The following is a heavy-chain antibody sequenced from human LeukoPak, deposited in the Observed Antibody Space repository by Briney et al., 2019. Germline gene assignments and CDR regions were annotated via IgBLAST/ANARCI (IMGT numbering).Heavy chain of an antibody. CDR3: ARDEGYCSSTSCYGGDAFDI. Sequence: SETLSLTCIVSGGSISSGDYYWSWIRQPPGKGLEWIGYIYYSGSTYHNPSLKSRVTISVDTSKNQFSVKLSSVTAADTAVYYCARDEGYCSSTSCYGGDAFDIWGQGTMVTVSS. CDR2: IYYSGST. D-gene: IGHD2-2*01. V-gene: IGHV4-30-4*08. CDR1: GGSISSGDYY. J-gene: IGHJ3*02.